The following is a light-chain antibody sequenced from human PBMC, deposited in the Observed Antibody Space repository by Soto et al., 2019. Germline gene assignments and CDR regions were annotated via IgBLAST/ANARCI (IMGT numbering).Light chain of an antibody. Sequence: DIQMTQSPSTLSASVGDRVTITCRASQSISNWLAWYQQKPGKAPKLLLYKASTLQSGVPSRFSGSGSGTEFTLTISSLQPEDFATYSCQQLNSYPLTFGGGTKVDIK. CDR3: QQLNSYPLT. J-gene: IGKJ4*01. CDR1: QSISNW. V-gene: IGKV1-5*03. CDR2: KAS.